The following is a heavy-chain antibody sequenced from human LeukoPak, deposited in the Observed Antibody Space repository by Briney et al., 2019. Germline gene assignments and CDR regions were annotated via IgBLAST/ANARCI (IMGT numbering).Heavy chain of an antibody. CDR2: INPSSDGT. J-gene: IGHJ4*02. D-gene: IGHD3-10*01. Sequence: ASVKVSCKASGYTFTGYYMHWVRQAPGQGLEWMGWINPSSDGTNYAQKFQGWVTMTRDTSISTAYMELSRLSSDDTAVYYCARDGFGELYSFDYWGQGTLVTVSS. CDR3: ARDGFGELYSFDY. CDR1: GYTFTGYY. V-gene: IGHV1-2*04.